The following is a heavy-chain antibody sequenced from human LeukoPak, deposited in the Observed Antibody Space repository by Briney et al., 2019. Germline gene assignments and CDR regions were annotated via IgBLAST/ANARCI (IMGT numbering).Heavy chain of an antibody. CDR2: FDPEDGET. Sequence: GASVKVSCKVSGYTLTELSMHWVRQAPGKGLEWMGGFDPEDGETIYAQKFQGRVTMTEGTSTDTAYMELSSLRSEDTAVYYCATASEWELSFYAFDIWGQGTMVTVSS. J-gene: IGHJ3*02. D-gene: IGHD1-26*01. V-gene: IGHV1-24*01. CDR1: GYTLTELS. CDR3: ATASEWELSFYAFDI.